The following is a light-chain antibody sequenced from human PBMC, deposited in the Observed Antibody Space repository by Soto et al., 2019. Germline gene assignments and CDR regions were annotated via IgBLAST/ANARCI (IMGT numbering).Light chain of an antibody. J-gene: IGLJ2*01. V-gene: IGLV2-14*01. CDR3: SSYTSSSTVV. CDR2: DAS. Sequence: QSALTQPASVSGSPGQSITISCTGTSSDVGGYNYVSWYQQHPGKAPKLMISDASNRPSGVSNRFSGSKSGNTASLTISGLQAEDEADYYCSSYTSSSTVVFGGGTKLTVL. CDR1: SSDVGGYNY.